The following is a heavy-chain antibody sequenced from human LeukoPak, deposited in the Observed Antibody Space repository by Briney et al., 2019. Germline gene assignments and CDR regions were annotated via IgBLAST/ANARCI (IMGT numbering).Heavy chain of an antibody. CDR1: GYTFTSYD. Sequence: ASVKVSCKASGYTFTSYDLNWVRQATGQGLECLGWMSPDSGRTGYARKFQGRVTMTRNTSTGTAYMELSSLTSEDTAVYYCARGRRWSYSIAVAGDAFDIWGQGTMVTVSS. CDR2: MSPDSGRT. J-gene: IGHJ3*02. D-gene: IGHD6-19*01. CDR3: ARGRRWSYSIAVAGDAFDI. V-gene: IGHV1-8*01.